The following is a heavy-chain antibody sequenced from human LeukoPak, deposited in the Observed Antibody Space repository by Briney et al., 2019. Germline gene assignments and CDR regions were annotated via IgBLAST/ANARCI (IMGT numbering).Heavy chain of an antibody. CDR2: ISASGDNT. CDR3: AKVVGTGTTPTDY. J-gene: IGHJ4*02. V-gene: IGHV3-23*01. Sequence: GGSLRLSCAASGFTFNKYAMTWVRQAPGKGLVWVAVISASGDNTDYADSVKGRFTISRDNSKNTLSLQRNSLRAEDTAVYYCAKVVGTGTTPTDYWGQGTLVTVSS. CDR1: GFTFNKYA. D-gene: IGHD1-1*01.